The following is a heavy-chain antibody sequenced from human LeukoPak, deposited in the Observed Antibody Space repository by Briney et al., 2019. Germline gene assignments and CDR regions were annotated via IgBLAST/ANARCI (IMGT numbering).Heavy chain of an antibody. D-gene: IGHD6-13*01. CDR3: ARTRGYSSSWYNWFDP. V-gene: IGHV1-69*05. J-gene: IGHJ5*02. CDR2: IIPIFGTA. CDR1: GGTFSSYA. Sequence: GASVKVSRKASGGTFSSYAISWVRQAPGQGLEWMGGIIPIFGTANYAQKFQGRVTITTDESTSIAYMELSSLRSEDTAVYYCARTRGYSSSWYNWFDPWGQGTLVTVSS.